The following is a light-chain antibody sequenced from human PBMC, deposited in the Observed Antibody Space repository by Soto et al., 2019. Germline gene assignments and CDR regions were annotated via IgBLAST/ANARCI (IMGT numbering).Light chain of an antibody. J-gene: IGKJ4*01. CDR1: QSISNH. CDR2: TAS. V-gene: IGKV1-39*01. CDR3: QQSHSNPLT. Sequence: DIQMTQSPSSLSSSVGDRVTISCRASQSISNHLKWYQQKLGKAPYLLIYTASSLHTGVPSRFTGSGSGTDFTLTISSLQPEDFATYYCQQSHSNPLTFGGGTKVEIK.